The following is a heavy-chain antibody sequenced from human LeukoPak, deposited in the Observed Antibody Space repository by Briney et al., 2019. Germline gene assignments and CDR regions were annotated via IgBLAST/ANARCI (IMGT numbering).Heavy chain of an antibody. CDR3: ARGSAYYYGSGNWFDP. V-gene: IGHV4-34*01. D-gene: IGHD3-10*01. Sequence: PSETLSLTCAVHGGSFSGYYWSWIRQPPGKGLEWIAEINHSGSTNYNQSLKSRVTISVDTSKTQFSLKLSSVTVADTAVYYCARGSAYYYGSGNWFDPWGQGTLVTVSS. J-gene: IGHJ5*02. CDR2: INHSGST. CDR1: GGSFSGYY.